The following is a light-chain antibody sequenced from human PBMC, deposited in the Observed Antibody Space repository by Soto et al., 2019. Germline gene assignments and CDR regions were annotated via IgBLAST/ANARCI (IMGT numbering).Light chain of an antibody. V-gene: IGKV1-39*01. CDR3: QQSYSTPPNT. CDR1: KSSSSY. Sequence: DIQMTQSRSSPSASVGDXVTINCRASKSSSSYLNWYXQKPXXXTKIXXXAAXSLQSGVPSRFSGSGSGKDFTLTISSLQPEDFATYYCQQSYSTPPNTFGQGTRLEIK. J-gene: IGKJ5*01. CDR2: AAX.